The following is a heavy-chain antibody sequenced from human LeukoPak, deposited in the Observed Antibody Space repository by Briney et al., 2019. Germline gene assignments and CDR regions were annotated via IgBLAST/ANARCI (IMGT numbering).Heavy chain of an antibody. J-gene: IGHJ4*02. Sequence: GGSLRLSCAASGFTFSSYWMSWVRQAPGKGLEWVANIKQDGSEKYYVDSVKGRFTISRDNAKNSLYLQMNSLRAGDTAVYYCARDCLSHYRDYWGQGTLVTVSS. V-gene: IGHV3-7*01. CDR3: ARDCLSHYRDY. D-gene: IGHD3-10*01. CDR2: IKQDGSEK. CDR1: GFTFSSYW.